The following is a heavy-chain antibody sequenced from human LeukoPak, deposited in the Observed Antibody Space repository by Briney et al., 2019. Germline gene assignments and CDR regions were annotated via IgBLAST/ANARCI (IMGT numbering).Heavy chain of an antibody. CDR2: IYPGDSDT. J-gene: IGHJ4*02. CDR1: GYIFTSYW. CDR3: ARQTIAAAGTDFDY. D-gene: IGHD6-13*01. Sequence: TGESLKISCQGSGYIFTSYWIGWVRQLPGKGLEWMGIIYPGDSDTRYSPSFQGQVTISADKSISTAYLQWSSLKASDTAMYYCARQTIAAAGTDFDYWGQGALVTVSS. V-gene: IGHV5-51*01.